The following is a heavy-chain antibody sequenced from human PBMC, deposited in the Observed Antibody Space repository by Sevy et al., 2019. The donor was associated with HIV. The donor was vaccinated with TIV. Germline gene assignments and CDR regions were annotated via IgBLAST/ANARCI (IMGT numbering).Heavy chain of an antibody. V-gene: IGHV3-30*04. CDR1: GFTFSIYA. J-gene: IGHJ6*02. D-gene: IGHD2-21*01. Sequence: GGSRRLSCAASGFTFSIYAIHWVRQAPGKGLEWVTVISYDGGNIYYADSVKGRFTVSRDNSKDTVYLQMNSLRPEDTAVYYCARDLPSAVINPFYYYGMDVWGQGTTVTVSS. CDR2: ISYDGGNI. CDR3: ARDLPSAVINPFYYYGMDV.